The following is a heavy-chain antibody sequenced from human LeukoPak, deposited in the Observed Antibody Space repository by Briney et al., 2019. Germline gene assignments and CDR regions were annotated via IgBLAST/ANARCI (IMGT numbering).Heavy chain of an antibody. D-gene: IGHD4-17*01. CDR1: GGSFSGYY. CDR3: ARGGVWYGDYYNWFDP. CDR2: INHSGST. V-gene: IGHV4-34*01. J-gene: IGHJ5*02. Sequence: SETLSLTCAVYGGSFSGYYWSWIRQPPGKGLEWIGEINHSGSTNYNPSLKSRVTISVDTSKNQFSLKLSSVTAADTAVYYCARGGVWYGDYYNWFDPWGQGTLVTVSS.